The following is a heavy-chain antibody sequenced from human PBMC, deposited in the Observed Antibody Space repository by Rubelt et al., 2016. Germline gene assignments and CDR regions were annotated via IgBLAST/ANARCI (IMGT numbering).Heavy chain of an antibody. CDR2: IYYSGST. Sequence: VQLQESGPGLVKPSETLSLTCTVSGGSISSYYWSWIRQPPGKGLEWIGYIYYSGSTNYNPSLKSRVTISVDTSKNQFSLKLSAVTAADTAVYYCARSIAVAGTRFFDYWGQGTMVTVSS. D-gene: IGHD6-19*01. V-gene: IGHV4-59*08. CDR3: ARSIAVAGTRFFDY. CDR1: GGSISSYY. J-gene: IGHJ4*03.